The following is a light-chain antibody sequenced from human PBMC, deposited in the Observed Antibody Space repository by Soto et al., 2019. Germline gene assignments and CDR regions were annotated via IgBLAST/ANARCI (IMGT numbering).Light chain of an antibody. CDR3: SSYTSSTTHDVV. V-gene: IGLV2-14*01. CDR2: EVT. Sequence: QSALTQPASVSGSPGQSITISCTGTSSDVGGHNYVSWYQQHPGTAPKLLIYEVTNRPSGVSNRFSGSKSGNTASLTISGLQAEDDADYYCSSYTSSTTHDVVFGGGTKLTVL. CDR1: SSDVGGHNY. J-gene: IGLJ2*01.